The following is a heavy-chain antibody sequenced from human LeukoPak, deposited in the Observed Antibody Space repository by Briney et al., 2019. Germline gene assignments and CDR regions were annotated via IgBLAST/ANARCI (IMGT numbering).Heavy chain of an antibody. D-gene: IGHD3-9*01. J-gene: IGHJ4*02. Sequence: ASVKVSCKASGYTFTSYAMNWVRQAPGQGLEWMGWINTNTGNPTYAQGFTGRFVFSLDTSVSTAYLQISSLKAEDTAVYYCARAKVVLRYFDWLSSFDYWGQGTLVTVSS. V-gene: IGHV7-4-1*02. CDR1: GYTFTSYA. CDR3: ARAKVVLRYFDWLSSFDY. CDR2: INTNTGNP.